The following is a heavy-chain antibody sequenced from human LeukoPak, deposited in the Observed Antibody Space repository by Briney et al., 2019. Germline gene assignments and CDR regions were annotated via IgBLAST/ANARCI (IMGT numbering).Heavy chain of an antibody. CDR3: FREKTAYDIHFDY. D-gene: IGHD3-9*01. V-gene: IGHV3-33*01. Sequence: GKSLRLSCEASGFTFSSYGMHWVRQAPGRGLEWVALIWYDGSHKDYTDSVKGRFTISRDNSKNTLYLLMKSLRAEDTAVYFFFREKTAYDIHFDYWGQGTLVTVSS. CDR1: GFTFSSYG. J-gene: IGHJ4*02. CDR2: IWYDGSHK.